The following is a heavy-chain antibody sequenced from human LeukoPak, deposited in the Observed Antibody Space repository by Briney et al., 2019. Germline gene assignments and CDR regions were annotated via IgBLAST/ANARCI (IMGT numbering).Heavy chain of an antibody. V-gene: IGHV3-11*01. Sequence: PGGSLRLSCAASGFTFSDYYMSWIRQAPGKGLEWVSYISSSGSTIYYADSVKGRFTISRDNAKNSLYLQMNSLRAEDTAVYDCARDGQLGNYGSEYGMDVWGQGTTVTVSS. J-gene: IGHJ6*02. CDR2: ISSSGSTI. CDR3: ARDGQLGNYGSEYGMDV. CDR1: GFTFSDYY. D-gene: IGHD3-10*01.